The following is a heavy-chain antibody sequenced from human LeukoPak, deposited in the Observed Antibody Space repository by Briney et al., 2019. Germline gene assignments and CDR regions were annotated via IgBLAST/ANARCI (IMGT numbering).Heavy chain of an antibody. CDR1: GYTFTGYY. V-gene: IGHV1-2*06. Sequence: GASVKVSCKASGYTFTGYYMHWVRQAPGQGLEWMGRINPNSGGTNYAQKFQGRVTMTRDTSISTAYMELSRLRSDDTAVDYCARDRYCSSTSCPANWFDPWGQGTLVTVSS. CDR3: ARDRYCSSTSCPANWFDP. J-gene: IGHJ5*02. D-gene: IGHD2-2*01. CDR2: INPNSGGT.